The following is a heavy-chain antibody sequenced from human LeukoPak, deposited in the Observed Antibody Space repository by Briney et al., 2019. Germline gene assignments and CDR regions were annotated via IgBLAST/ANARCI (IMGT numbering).Heavy chain of an antibody. CDR1: SASIRSSNYY. CDR2: IYYTGTT. D-gene: IGHD3/OR15-3a*01. V-gene: IGHV4-39*01. Sequence: SETLSLTCTVSSASIRSSNYYWGWIRQPPGKGLEWIGSIYYTGTTHYNPSLKSRVTISVDTSKNQFSLNLSSVTAADTAVYYCARQEIGLRSFDPWGQGTLVTVSS. J-gene: IGHJ5*02. CDR3: ARQEIGLRSFDP.